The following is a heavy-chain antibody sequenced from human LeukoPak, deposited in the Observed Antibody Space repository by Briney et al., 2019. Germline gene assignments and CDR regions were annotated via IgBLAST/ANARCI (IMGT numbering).Heavy chain of an antibody. CDR3: AKNGGGAPGGYFQH. J-gene: IGHJ1*01. V-gene: IGHV3-23*01. Sequence: PGGSLRLSCAASGFTFSSYAMSWVRQAPGKGLEWVSAISGSGGSTYYADSVKGRFTISRDNSKNTLYLQMDSLRAEDTAVYYCAKNGGGAPGGYFQHWGQGTLVTVSS. D-gene: IGHD2-8*01. CDR1: GFTFSSYA. CDR2: ISGSGGST.